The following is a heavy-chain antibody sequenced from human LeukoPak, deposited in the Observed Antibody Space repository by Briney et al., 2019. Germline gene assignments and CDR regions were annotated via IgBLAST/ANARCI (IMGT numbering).Heavy chain of an antibody. V-gene: IGHV3-23*01. Sequence: PGGSLRLSCAASGFSFSSYAMSWVRQAPGKGLEWVSAITGSGVSTYYADSVKGRFTISKDNSKNTPYLQMNSLRAEDTAVYYCAKRVSGWYLIDYWGQGALVTVSS. CDR1: GFSFSSYA. D-gene: IGHD6-19*01. CDR2: ITGSGVST. CDR3: AKRVSGWYLIDY. J-gene: IGHJ4*02.